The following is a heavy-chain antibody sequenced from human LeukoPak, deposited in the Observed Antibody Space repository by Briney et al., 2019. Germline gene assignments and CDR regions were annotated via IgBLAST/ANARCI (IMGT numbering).Heavy chain of an antibody. D-gene: IGHD3-16*02. J-gene: IGHJ4*02. CDR3: AKNGDPPYDYVWGSYHN. CDR1: GFTFSSYG. V-gene: IGHV3-30*18. Sequence: PGGSLRLSCAASGFTFSSYGMHWVGQAPGKGLEWVAVISYDGSNKYYADSVKGRFTISRDNSKNTLYLQMNSLRAEDTAVYYCAKNGDPPYDYVWGSYHNWGQGTLVTVSS. CDR2: ISYDGSNK.